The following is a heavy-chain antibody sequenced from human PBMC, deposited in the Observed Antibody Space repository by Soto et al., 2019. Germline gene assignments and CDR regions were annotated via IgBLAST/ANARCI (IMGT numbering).Heavy chain of an antibody. CDR3: ARGTTRYRGYTLLPFWAY. CDR2: INHSGST. CDR1: GGSFSGYY. J-gene: IGHJ4*02. D-gene: IGHD5-12*01. V-gene: IGHV4-34*01. Sequence: SETLSLTCAVYGGSFSGYYWSWIRQPPGKGLEWIGEINHSGSTNYNPSLKSRVTISVDTSKNQFSLKLSSVTAADTAVYYCARGTTRYRGYTLLPFWAYWGQGPLVTVSS.